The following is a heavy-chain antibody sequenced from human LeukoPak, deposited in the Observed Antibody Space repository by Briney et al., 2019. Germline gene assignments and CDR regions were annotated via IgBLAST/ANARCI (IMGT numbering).Heavy chain of an antibody. CDR3: ARGGDNYMDF. V-gene: IGHV1-18*01. D-gene: IGHD1-1*01. Sequence: GASAKVSCKASGYTFTDYGLSWVRQAPGQGLEWMGWTRVYNGDTNYAQKFQGRLTVTTDPSTSTAYMELRSLRSDDTAAYYCARGGDNYMDFWGQGTLVTISS. J-gene: IGHJ4*02. CDR2: TRVYNGDT. CDR1: GYTFTDYG.